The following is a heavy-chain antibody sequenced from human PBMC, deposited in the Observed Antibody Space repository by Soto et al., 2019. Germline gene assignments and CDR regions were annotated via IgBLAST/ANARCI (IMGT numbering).Heavy chain of an antibody. V-gene: IGHV4-30-2*01. J-gene: IGHJ6*02. CDR1: GGSISSGGYS. CDR2: IYHSGST. CDR3: ARDNYYYGMDV. Sequence: SETLSLTCAVSGGSISSGGYSWSWIRQPPGKGLEWIGYIYHSGSTYYNPSLKSRVTISVDRSKNQFSLKLSSVTAADTAVHYCARDNYYYGMDVWGQGTTVTVSS.